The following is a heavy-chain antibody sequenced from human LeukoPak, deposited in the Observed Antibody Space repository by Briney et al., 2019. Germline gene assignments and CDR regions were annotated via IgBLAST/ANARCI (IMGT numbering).Heavy chain of an antibody. D-gene: IGHD1/OR15-1a*01. CDR3: AKDSERAGTRGYFDY. CDR1: GFTFSSYG. CDR2: ISYDGSNK. V-gene: IGHV3-30*18. J-gene: IGHJ4*02. Sequence: PGGSLRLSCAASGFTFSSYGMHWVRQAPGKGLEWVAVISYDGSNKYYADSVKGRFTISRDNSKNTLYLQMNSLRAEDTAVYYCAKDSERAGTRGYFDYWGQGTLVTVSS.